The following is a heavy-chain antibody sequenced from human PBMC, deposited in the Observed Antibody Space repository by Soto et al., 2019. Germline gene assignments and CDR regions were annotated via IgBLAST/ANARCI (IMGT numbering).Heavy chain of an antibody. CDR1: GFTFSSYG. CDR2: IWYDGSNK. D-gene: IGHD6-13*01. Sequence: QVQLVESGGGVVQPGRSLRLSCAASGFTFSSYGMHWVRQAPGKGLEWVAVIWYDGSNKYYADSVKGRFTISRDNSKNTLYRQMNSLRAEDTAVYYCARDEPDAAAGIEWYFDLWGRGTLVTVSS. J-gene: IGHJ2*01. CDR3: ARDEPDAAAGIEWYFDL. V-gene: IGHV3-33*01.